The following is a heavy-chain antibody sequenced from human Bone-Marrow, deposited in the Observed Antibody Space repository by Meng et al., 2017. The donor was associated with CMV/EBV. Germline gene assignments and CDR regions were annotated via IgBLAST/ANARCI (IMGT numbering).Heavy chain of an antibody. CDR2: INYSGIT. CDR3: ARDGDISYSHWFDP. V-gene: IGHV4-31*02. D-gene: IGHD2-21*01. Sequence: SGGSITSGAYYWSWIRQRPGRGLEWIRYINYSGITYYNPSLKSRVTISVDTSKNQFSLKLNSVTAADTAVYYCARDGDISYSHWFDPWGQGTLVTVSS. CDR1: GGSITSGAYY. J-gene: IGHJ5*02.